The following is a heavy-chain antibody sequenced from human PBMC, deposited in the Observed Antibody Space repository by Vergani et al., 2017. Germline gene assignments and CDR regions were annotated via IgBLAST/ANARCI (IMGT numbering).Heavy chain of an antibody. V-gene: IGHV4-30-2*01. D-gene: IGHD3/OR15-3a*01. Sequence: QLQLQESDSRLVNPSQTLSLTCTLSGDAISRDTYSWNWVRQPPGKPLEWIGSVYYSGTTYYNPSLGGRVTMSIDKSKNHFSLTLTSVTAADSAFYFCAKGQTGDSMDWSTYFFYMDVWVKGTTVTVSS. CDR1: GDAISRDTYS. CDR3: AKGQTGDSMDWSTYFFYMDV. CDR2: VYYSGTT. J-gene: IGHJ6*03.